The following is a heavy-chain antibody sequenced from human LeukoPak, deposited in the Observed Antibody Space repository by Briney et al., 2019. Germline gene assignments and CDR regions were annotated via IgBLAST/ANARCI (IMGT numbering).Heavy chain of an antibody. CDR3: ARDRRVWSGYYPFDY. V-gene: IGHV1-18*01. Sequence: ASVEVSCKASGYTFTSYGISWVLQAPGQGLEWMGWISAYNGNTNYAQKLQGRVTMTTDTSTSTAYMELRRLRSDDTAVYYCARDRRVWSGYYPFDYWGQGTLVTVSS. D-gene: IGHD3-3*01. CDR1: GYTFTSYG. CDR2: ISAYNGNT. J-gene: IGHJ4*02.